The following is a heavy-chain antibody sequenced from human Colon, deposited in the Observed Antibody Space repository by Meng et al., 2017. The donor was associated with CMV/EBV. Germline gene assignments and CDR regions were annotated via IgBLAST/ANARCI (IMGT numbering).Heavy chain of an antibody. D-gene: IGHD7-27*01. V-gene: IGHV3-23*01. J-gene: IGHJ4*02. Sequence: GESLKISCAASGFTFSSYAMSWVRQAPGKGLEWVSLIGGSGGSSYYADSVKGRFIISRDNSKNTLYLQMNSLRAEDTAVYYCAKDIGTWTLGYYFDYWGQGTLVTVSS. CDR1: GFTFSSYA. CDR2: IGGSGGSS. CDR3: AKDIGTWTLGYYFDY.